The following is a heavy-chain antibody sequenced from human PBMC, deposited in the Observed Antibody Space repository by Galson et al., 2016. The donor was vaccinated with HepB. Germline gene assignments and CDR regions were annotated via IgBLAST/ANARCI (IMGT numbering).Heavy chain of an antibody. CDR2: VLSSEGT. D-gene: IGHD6-19*01. J-gene: IGHJ6*03. CDR3: ATGIVVAGKMYYHYMDV. CDR1: GGTIRSDYY. V-gene: IGHV4-39*01. Sequence: SETLSLTCFVSGGTIRSDYYWGWIRQPPGRGLEWIGSVLSSEGTYYNPSLQSRVTISADTSKNQFSLRLDSVTAADTGVYYCATGIVVAGKMYYHYMDVWGKGTSVTVSS.